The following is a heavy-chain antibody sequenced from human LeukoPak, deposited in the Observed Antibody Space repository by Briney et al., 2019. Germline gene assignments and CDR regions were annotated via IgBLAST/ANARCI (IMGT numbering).Heavy chain of an antibody. D-gene: IGHD2-15*01. CDR2: IYYSGRT. Sequence: KPAETPSLTCTVSGGSISSYYWSWIRQPPGKGLEWIGYIYYSGRTNYNPSLKSRVTISVDTSKNQFSLKLSSVTAADTAVYYCARDGLVRVAATTTTINLTGFDYWGQGTLVTVSS. V-gene: IGHV4-59*01. J-gene: IGHJ4*02. CDR3: ARDGLVRVAATTTTINLTGFDY. CDR1: GGSISSYY.